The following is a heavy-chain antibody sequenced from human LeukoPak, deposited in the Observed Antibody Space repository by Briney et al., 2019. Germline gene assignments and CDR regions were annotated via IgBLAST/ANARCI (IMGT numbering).Heavy chain of an antibody. CDR2: ISGSGGST. V-gene: IGHV3-23*01. Sequence: GGSPRLSCAASGFTFSSSAMSWVRQAPGKGLEWVSAISGSGGSTHYADSVKGRFTISRDNSKNTLFLQMNSLRAEDTAVYYCVREIIRLGQDDYFDYWGQGTLVTVSS. D-gene: IGHD3-3*02. J-gene: IGHJ4*02. CDR3: VREIIRLGQDDYFDY. CDR1: GFTFSSSA.